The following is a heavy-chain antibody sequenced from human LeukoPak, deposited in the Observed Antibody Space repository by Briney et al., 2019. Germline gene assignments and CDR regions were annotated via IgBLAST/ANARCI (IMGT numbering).Heavy chain of an antibody. J-gene: IGHJ4*02. Sequence: GRSLRLSCAASGFTSSSYGMHWVRQAPGKGLEWVAVIWYDGSNKYYADSVKGRFTISRDNSKNTLYLQMNSLRAEDTAVYYCARNLGSSWYGYFDYWGQGTLVTVSS. D-gene: IGHD6-13*01. CDR3: ARNLGSSWYGYFDY. CDR1: GFTSSSYG. CDR2: IWYDGSNK. V-gene: IGHV3-33*01.